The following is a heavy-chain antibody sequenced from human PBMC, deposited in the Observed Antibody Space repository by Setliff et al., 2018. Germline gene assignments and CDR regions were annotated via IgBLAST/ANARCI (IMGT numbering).Heavy chain of an antibody. CDR2: INRRGST. Sequence: SETLSLTYTVSGGSVNSGYDNWNWLRQPAGKGLEWIGHINRRGSTNLSPSFKSRVTISLDTSKNQFSLNLTSVTAADTAVYYCARASSGWYSAYYYYMDVWGKGTTVTVSS. CDR3: ARASSGWYSAYYYYMDV. V-gene: IGHV4-61*09. CDR1: GGSVNSGYDN. D-gene: IGHD6-19*01. J-gene: IGHJ6*03.